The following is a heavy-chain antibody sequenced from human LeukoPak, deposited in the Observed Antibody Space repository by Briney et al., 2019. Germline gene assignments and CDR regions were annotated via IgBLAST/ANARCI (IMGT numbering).Heavy chain of an antibody. Sequence: GGSLRLSCAASGFTFSSYAMSWVRQAPGKGLEWVSAISGSGGSTYHADSVKGRFTISRDNSKNTLYLQMNSLRAEDTAVYYCANQGFSVTPAYWGQGTLVTVSS. CDR3: ANQGFSVTPAY. CDR1: GFTFSSYA. D-gene: IGHD4-11*01. CDR2: ISGSGGST. V-gene: IGHV3-23*01. J-gene: IGHJ4*02.